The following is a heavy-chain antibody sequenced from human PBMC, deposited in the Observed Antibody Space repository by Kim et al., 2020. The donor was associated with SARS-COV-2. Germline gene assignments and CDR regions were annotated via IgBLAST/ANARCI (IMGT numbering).Heavy chain of an antibody. CDR3: ATQERRSSGWYENDDAFDI. Sequence: SRVTIEVDTSKNQFSLKLSSVTAADTAVYYCATQERRSSGWYENDDAFDIWGQGTMVTVSS. V-gene: IGHV4-31*02. D-gene: IGHD6-19*01. J-gene: IGHJ3*02.